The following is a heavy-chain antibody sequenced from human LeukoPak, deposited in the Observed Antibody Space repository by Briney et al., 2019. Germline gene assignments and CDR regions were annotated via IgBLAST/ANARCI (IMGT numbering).Heavy chain of an antibody. CDR1: GFTFDEYA. CDR2: ISWNSGSI. J-gene: IGHJ4*02. D-gene: IGHD3-9*01. CDR3: AKGVYYDILTGSYFDY. V-gene: IGHV3-9*01. Sequence: PGGSLRLSCAASGFTFDEYAMHWVRQAPGKGLEWVSGISWNSGSIGYADSVKGRFTISRDNAKNSLYLQMNSLRAEDTALYYCAKGVYYDILTGSYFDYWGQGTLVTVSS.